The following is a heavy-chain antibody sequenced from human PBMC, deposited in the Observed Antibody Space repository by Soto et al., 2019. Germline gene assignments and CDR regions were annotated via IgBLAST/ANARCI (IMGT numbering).Heavy chain of an antibody. J-gene: IGHJ4*01. Sequence: GSLRLSCAASGFTFSSYAMSWVRQAPGKGLEWVSAISGSGGSTYYADSVKGRFTISRDNSKNTLYLQMNSLRAEDTAVYYCAKEGPKRYYYDSSGPSDYWGQGTLVTVFS. CDR3: AKEGPKRYYYDSSGPSDY. CDR2: ISGSGGST. D-gene: IGHD3-22*01. V-gene: IGHV3-23*01. CDR1: GFTFSSYA.